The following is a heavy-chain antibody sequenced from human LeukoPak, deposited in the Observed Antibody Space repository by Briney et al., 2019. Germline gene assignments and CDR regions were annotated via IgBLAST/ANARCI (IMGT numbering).Heavy chain of an antibody. Sequence: GASVKVSCKASGYTFTSYGISWVRQAPGQGLEWMGWISAYNGNTNYAQKLQGRVTMTTDTSTSTAYMELRSLRSDDTAVYYCARDPAVDCYQLPLPRFDPWGQEPLVPVSS. D-gene: IGHD2-2*01. CDR2: ISAYNGNT. V-gene: IGHV1-18*01. CDR3: ARDPAVDCYQLPLPRFDP. CDR1: GYTFTSYG. J-gene: IGHJ5*02.